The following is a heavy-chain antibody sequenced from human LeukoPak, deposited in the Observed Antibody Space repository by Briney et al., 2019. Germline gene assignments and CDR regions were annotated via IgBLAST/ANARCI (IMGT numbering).Heavy chain of an antibody. D-gene: IGHD3-10*01. CDR1: GGSISSYY. CDR3: ARDHGDYYGSGSYWRGYYYYYYMDV. Sequence: PSETLSLTCTVSGGSISSYYWSWIRQPAGKGLEWIGRIYTSGSTNYNPSLKSRVTMSVDTSKNQFSLKLSSVTAADTAVYYCARDHGDYYGSGSYWRGYYYYYYMDVWGKGTTVTISS. CDR2: IYTSGST. V-gene: IGHV4-4*07. J-gene: IGHJ6*03.